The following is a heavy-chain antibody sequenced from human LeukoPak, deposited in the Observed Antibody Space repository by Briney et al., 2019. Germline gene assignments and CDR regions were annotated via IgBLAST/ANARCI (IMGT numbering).Heavy chain of an antibody. CDR1: GVSISSHY. V-gene: IGHV3-66*02. Sequence: GGSLRLSCAVSGVSISSHYMNWVRQAPGKRLEWVSVIYSGGSTYYADSVKGRFTISRDNSKNMLYLQMDSLRAEDTAVYYCARSWNERLNFDYWGQGTLVTVSS. J-gene: IGHJ4*02. CDR2: IYSGGST. CDR3: ARSWNERLNFDY. D-gene: IGHD1-1*01.